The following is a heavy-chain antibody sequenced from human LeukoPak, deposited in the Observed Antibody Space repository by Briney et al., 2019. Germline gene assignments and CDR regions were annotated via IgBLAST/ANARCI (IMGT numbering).Heavy chain of an antibody. Sequence: MTSETLSLTCTVSGGSISSSSYYWGWIRQPPGKGLEWIGSIYYSGSTYYNPSLKSRVTISVDTSKNQFSLKLSSVTAADTAVYYCARDLGDDSSGYYLWYYFDYWGQGTLVTVSS. CDR1: GGSISSSSYY. CDR2: IYYSGST. J-gene: IGHJ4*02. D-gene: IGHD3-22*01. V-gene: IGHV4-39*07. CDR3: ARDLGDDSSGYYLWYYFDY.